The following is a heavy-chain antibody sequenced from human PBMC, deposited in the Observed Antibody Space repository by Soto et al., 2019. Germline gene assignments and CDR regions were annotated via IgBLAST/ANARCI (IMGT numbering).Heavy chain of an antibody. D-gene: IGHD6-19*01. CDR1: GYSFTSYW. CDR2: IDPSDSYT. J-gene: IGHJ4*02. CDR3: ATRYSSGWYYFDY. V-gene: IGHV5-10-1*01. Sequence: RGESLKISCKGSGYSFTSYWISWVRQMPGKGLEWMGRIDPSDSYTNYSPSFQGHVTISADKSISTAYLQWSSLKASDTAMYYCATRYSSGWYYFDYWGQGTLVTVSS.